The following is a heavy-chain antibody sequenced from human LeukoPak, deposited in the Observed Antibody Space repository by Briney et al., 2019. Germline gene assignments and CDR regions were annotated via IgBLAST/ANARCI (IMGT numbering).Heavy chain of an antibody. D-gene: IGHD1-26*01. CDR2: IDKKDKGYATAT. Sequence: GGSLRLSCAASGFTFSGSAIHWVRQSSGKGLEWVGQIDKKDKGYATATAYAASVKGRFTISRDDSINTAYLQMKSLKTEDTALYYSTRDSGTYNWFDPWGQGTLVTVSS. J-gene: IGHJ5*02. V-gene: IGHV3-73*01. CDR3: TRDSGTYNWFDP. CDR1: GFTFSGSA.